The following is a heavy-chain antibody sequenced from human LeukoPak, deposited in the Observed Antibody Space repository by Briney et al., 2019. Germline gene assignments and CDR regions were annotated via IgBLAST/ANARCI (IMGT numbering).Heavy chain of an antibody. CDR2: IIPIFGTA. Sequence: WASVKVSCKASGGTFSSYAISWVRQAPGQGLEWMGGIIPIFGTANYAQKFQGRVTITADESTSTAYMELSSLRSEDTAVYYCASGTWGDYEPTFDYWGQGTLVTVSS. D-gene: IGHD4-17*01. CDR1: GGTFSSYA. V-gene: IGHV1-69*01. J-gene: IGHJ4*02. CDR3: ASGTWGDYEPTFDY.